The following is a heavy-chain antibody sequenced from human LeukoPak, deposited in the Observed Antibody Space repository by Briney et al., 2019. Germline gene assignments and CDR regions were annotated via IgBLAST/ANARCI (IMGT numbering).Heavy chain of an antibody. J-gene: IGHJ5*02. D-gene: IGHD3-16*01. CDR2: IKQDGSGK. CDR1: GFTFSSYW. V-gene: IGHV3-7*01. Sequence: GGSLRLSCAASGFTFSSYWMSWVRQAPGKGLEWVANIKQDGSGKYYVDSVKGRFTISRDNARNSLYLEMNSLRADDTAVYYCARGSTNYGNWFDPWGQGTLVTVSS. CDR3: ARGSTNYGNWFDP.